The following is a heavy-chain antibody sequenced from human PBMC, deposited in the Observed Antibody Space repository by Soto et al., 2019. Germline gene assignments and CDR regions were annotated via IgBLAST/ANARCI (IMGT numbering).Heavy chain of an antibody. CDR1: GFTFSSYS. J-gene: IGHJ4*02. Sequence: PGGSLRLSCAASGFTFSSYSMNWVRQAPGKGLEWVSSISSSSSYIYYADSVKGRFTISRDNAKNSLYLQMNSLRAEDTAVYYCARVTGYYDSSGYYFVYWGQGTLVTVS. V-gene: IGHV3-21*01. D-gene: IGHD3-22*01. CDR3: ARVTGYYDSSGYYFVY. CDR2: ISSSSSYI.